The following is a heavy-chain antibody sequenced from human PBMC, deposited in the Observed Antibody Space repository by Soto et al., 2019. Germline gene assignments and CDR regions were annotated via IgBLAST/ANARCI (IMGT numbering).Heavy chain of an antibody. CDR3: ARLVAVGAPYYFDY. D-gene: IGHD1-26*01. J-gene: IGHJ4*02. Sequence: ASVKVSCKASGYTFTRYCISWVRQAPGQGIEWMGWISAYNGNTNYAQKLQGRVTMTTDTSTSTASMELRSLRSDDTAVYYCARLVAVGAPYYFDYWGQGTLVTVSS. CDR1: GYTFTRYC. V-gene: IGHV1-18*04. CDR2: ISAYNGNT.